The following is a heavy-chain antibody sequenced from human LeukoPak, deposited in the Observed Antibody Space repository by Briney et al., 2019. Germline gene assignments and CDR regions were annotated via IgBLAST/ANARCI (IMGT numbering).Heavy chain of an antibody. V-gene: IGHV3-23*01. CDR2: LSVSGGSK. CDR1: GYTLSRYG. J-gene: IGHJ4*02. D-gene: IGHD6-19*01. Sequence: GGTLRLSCASSGYTLSRYGMSWVPQAPGKGLECGSALSVSGGSKYCAASVKGRFTICGDNSKNTIYLQMNSLRGEETAVYSCAKDLVAVGGIGVYDYWGQGTLVTVSS. CDR3: AKDLVAVGGIGVYDY.